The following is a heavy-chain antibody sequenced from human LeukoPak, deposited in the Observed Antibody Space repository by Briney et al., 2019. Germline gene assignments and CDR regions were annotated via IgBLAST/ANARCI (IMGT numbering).Heavy chain of an antibody. Sequence: GASVKVSCKASGYIFTDYYMHWVRQAPGQGLECMGRINPNNCGTYYSQKFQCRVTMTRDTSITTAYMELSRLRSDDTAVYYCARAPAYCGGDCYFYWGQGTLVTVSS. V-gene: IGHV1-2*06. CDR1: GYIFTDYY. CDR3: ARAPAYCGGDCYFY. D-gene: IGHD2-21*02. J-gene: IGHJ4*02. CDR2: INPNNCGT.